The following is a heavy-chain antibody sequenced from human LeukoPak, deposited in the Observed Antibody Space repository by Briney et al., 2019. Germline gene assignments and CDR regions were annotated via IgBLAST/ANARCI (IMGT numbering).Heavy chain of an antibody. V-gene: IGHV3-23*01. CDR1: GFTFSSYA. D-gene: IGHD2-2*02. CDR3: AKDAYIVVVPAAIVPYDY. J-gene: IGHJ4*02. CDR2: ISGSGGST. Sequence: TGGSLRLSCAASGFTFSSYAMSWVRQAPGKGLEWVSAISGSGGSTYYADSVKGRFTISRDNSKNTLYLQMNSPRAEDTAVYYCAKDAYIVVVPAAIVPYDYWGQGTLVTVSS.